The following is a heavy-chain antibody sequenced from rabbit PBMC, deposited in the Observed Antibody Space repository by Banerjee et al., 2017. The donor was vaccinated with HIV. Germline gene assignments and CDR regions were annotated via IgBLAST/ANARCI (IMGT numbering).Heavy chain of an antibody. J-gene: IGHJ4*01. CDR1: GFSFTKYFY. V-gene: IGHV1S40*01. Sequence: QSLEESGGGLVKPGASLTLTCTASGFSFTKYFYMCWVRQAPGKGLELSACIYISSGSTYYASWAKGRFTISKTSSTTVTLHMTSLTAADTATYFCARDTDNTADYYNLWGPGTLVTVS. CDR3: ARDTDNTADYYNL. D-gene: IGHD7-1*01. CDR2: IYISSGST.